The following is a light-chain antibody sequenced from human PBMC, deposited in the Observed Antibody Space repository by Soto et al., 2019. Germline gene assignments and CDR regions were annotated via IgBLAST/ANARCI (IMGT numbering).Light chain of an antibody. CDR2: EAS. V-gene: IGLV2-14*01. Sequence: SALTQPASVSASPGQSITIPCLGTHSDIGGYKHVCWYQQHPGKAPKLIIYEASNRPSGISDRFSGSKSGNTASLTISGLQADDEADYYCSSYTSSTNLYIFGTGTKVTVL. CDR1: HSDIGGYKH. J-gene: IGLJ1*01. CDR3: SSYTSSTNLYI.